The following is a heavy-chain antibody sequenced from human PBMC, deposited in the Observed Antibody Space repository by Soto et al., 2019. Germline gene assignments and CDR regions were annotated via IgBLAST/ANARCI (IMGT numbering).Heavy chain of an antibody. V-gene: IGHV4-31*02. D-gene: IGHD2-2*01. Sequence: SETLSLTSTVSGGSISSGGYSWSWIRQHPGKGLEWIGYIYYSGSTYYNPSLKSRVTISVDTSKNQFSLKLSSVTAADTAVYYCARVGPAHAFDIWGQGTMVTVSS. CDR3: ARVGPAHAFDI. CDR1: GGSISSGGYS. J-gene: IGHJ3*02. CDR2: IYYSGST.